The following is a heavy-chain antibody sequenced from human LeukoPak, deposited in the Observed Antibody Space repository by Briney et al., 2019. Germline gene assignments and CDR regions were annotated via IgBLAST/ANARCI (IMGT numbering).Heavy chain of an antibody. Sequence: SETLTLTCTVSGGSISSSSYYWGWIRQPPGKGLEWIGSIHYSGSTYYSPSLKSRVTISVDTSKNQFSLKLSSVTAADTAVYYCARSQLRLAYYFDYWGQGTLVTVSS. V-gene: IGHV4-39*07. CDR2: IHYSGST. J-gene: IGHJ4*02. CDR1: GGSISSSSYY. CDR3: ARSQLRLAYYFDY. D-gene: IGHD5-12*01.